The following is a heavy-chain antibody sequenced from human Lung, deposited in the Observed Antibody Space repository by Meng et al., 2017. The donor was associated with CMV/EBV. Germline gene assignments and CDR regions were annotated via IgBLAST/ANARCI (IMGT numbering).Heavy chain of an antibody. CDR1: GGSISSSNYY. CDR3: ARRRGGSGRDC. Sequence: HLQRRESGPGRVKPSETLSLTCTVSGGSISSSNYYWDWIRQPPGKGLEWIGAIYHSGSTSYNPSLQSRVTMFVDTSKNQFSLMLTSVTATDTAVYYCARRRGGSGRDCWGQGTLVTVSS. CDR2: IYHSGST. V-gene: IGHV4-39*01. D-gene: IGHD3-10*01. J-gene: IGHJ4*02.